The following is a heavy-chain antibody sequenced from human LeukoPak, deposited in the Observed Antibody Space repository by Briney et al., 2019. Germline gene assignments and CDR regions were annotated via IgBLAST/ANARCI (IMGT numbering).Heavy chain of an antibody. CDR3: VRVQSGSFARYGMDV. Sequence: ASVKVSCKAFGYTFTSYGISWVRQAPGQGLEWMGWMNPNSGHTGYTQKFQGRVSMTRDTSISTAYMELSSLRSEDTAVYYCVRVQSGSFARYGMDVWGQGTTVTVSS. CDR1: GYTFTSYG. CDR2: MNPNSGHT. J-gene: IGHJ6*02. V-gene: IGHV1-8*02. D-gene: IGHD1-26*01.